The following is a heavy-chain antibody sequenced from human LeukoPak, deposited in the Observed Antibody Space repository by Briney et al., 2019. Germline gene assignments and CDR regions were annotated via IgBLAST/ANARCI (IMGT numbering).Heavy chain of an antibody. Sequence: SVKVSCKASGYTFTRYYMHWVRQAPGQGLEWMGGIIPIFGTANYAQKFQGRVTITADESTSTAYMELSSLRSEDTAVYYCAREGDYLGHWFDPWGQGTLVTVSS. CDR3: AREGDYLGHWFDP. CDR2: IIPIFGTA. J-gene: IGHJ5*02. V-gene: IGHV1-69*13. D-gene: IGHD4-17*01. CDR1: GYTFTRYY.